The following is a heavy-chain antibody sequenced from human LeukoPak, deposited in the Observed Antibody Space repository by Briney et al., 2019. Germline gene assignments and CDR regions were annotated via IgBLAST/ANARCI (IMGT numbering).Heavy chain of an antibody. D-gene: IGHD3-10*01. CDR3: AREGYYGSGSYSPSLEY. CDR2: TYYRSKWYN. J-gene: IGHJ4*02. CDR1: GDSVSSNSAA. Sequence: SQTLSLTCAISGDSVSSNSAAWNWNTQSPSRGLEWLGRTYYRSKWYNDYAVSVKSRISINPDKSKNQFSLQLNSVTPEDTAVYYCAREGYYGSGSYSPSLEYWGQGTLVTVSS. V-gene: IGHV6-1*01.